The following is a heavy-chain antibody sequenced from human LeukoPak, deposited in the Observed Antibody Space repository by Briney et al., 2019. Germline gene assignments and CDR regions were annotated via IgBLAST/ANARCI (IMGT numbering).Heavy chain of an antibody. CDR3: ARDQNGSGPYWYFDL. V-gene: IGHV1-69*05. J-gene: IGHJ2*01. CDR2: IIPKFGTA. CDR1: GGTFSTYF. Sequence: GASVKVSCKASGGTFSTYFIAWVRQAPGQGLEWMGGIIPKFGTANYAQKFQGRVTITTDESTTTAYMELSSLRSEDTAVYYCARDQNGSGPYWYFDLWGRGTLVTVSP. D-gene: IGHD3-3*01.